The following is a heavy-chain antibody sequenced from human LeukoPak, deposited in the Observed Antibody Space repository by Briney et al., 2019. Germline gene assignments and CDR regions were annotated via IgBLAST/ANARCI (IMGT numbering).Heavy chain of an antibody. CDR1: GFTFSTYG. V-gene: IGHV3-30*18. CDR3: AKDRRGYCSGGSCYYNFDY. J-gene: IGHJ4*02. D-gene: IGHD2-15*01. Sequence: GGSLRLSCAASGFTFSTYGMHWVRQAPGKGLEWVAVISHDGSNKYYADSVKGRFTISRDNSKNTLYVQMNSLRAEDTAVYYCAKDRRGYCSGGSCYYNFDYWGQGTLVTVSS. CDR2: ISHDGSNK.